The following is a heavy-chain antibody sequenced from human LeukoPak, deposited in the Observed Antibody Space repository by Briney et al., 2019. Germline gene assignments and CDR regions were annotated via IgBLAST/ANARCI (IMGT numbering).Heavy chain of an antibody. CDR2: ISWNSGSI. J-gene: IGHJ4*02. Sequence: LGGSLRLSCAASGFTFDDYAMHWVRQAPGKGLEWVSGISWNSGSIGYADSVKGRFTISRDNAKNSLYLQMNSLRAEDTALYYCAKDGSGEEGFDYWGQGTLVTVSS. V-gene: IGHV3-9*01. CDR1: GFTFDDYA. CDR3: AKDGSGEEGFDY. D-gene: IGHD3-10*01.